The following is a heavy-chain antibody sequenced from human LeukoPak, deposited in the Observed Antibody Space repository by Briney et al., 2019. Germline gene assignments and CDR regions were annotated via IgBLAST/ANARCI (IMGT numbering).Heavy chain of an antibody. CDR3: ARTPHMYYYDSSGYYYFMDY. CDR2: IIPIFGTA. J-gene: IGHJ4*02. V-gene: IGHV1-69*05. CDR1: GGTFSSYA. D-gene: IGHD3-22*01. Sequence: GASVKVSCKASGGTFSSYAISWVRQAPGQGLGWMGRIIPIFGTANYAQKFQGRVTITTDESTSTAYMELSSLRSEDTAVYYCARTPHMYYYDSSGYYYFMDYWGQGTLVTVSS.